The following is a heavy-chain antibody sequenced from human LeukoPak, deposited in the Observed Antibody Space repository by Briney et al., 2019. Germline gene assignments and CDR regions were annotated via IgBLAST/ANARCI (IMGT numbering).Heavy chain of an antibody. CDR3: ARLNYYGSGRFPYYFDY. Sequence: GESLKISCKGSGYSFTSYWIGWVRQMPGKGLEWMGIIYPGDSDTRYSPSFQGQVTISADKSISTAYLQWSSLKASDTAMYYCARLNYYGSGRFPYYFDYWGQGTLVTVSS. J-gene: IGHJ4*02. V-gene: IGHV5-51*01. CDR2: IYPGDSDT. CDR1: GYSFTSYW. D-gene: IGHD3-10*01.